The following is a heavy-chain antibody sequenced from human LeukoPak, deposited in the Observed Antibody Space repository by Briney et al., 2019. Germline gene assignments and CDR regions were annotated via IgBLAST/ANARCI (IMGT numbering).Heavy chain of an antibody. CDR1: GFTFSTYT. CDR2: ISSTSNTI. CDR3: ARCPRWAHFDY. J-gene: IGHJ4*02. V-gene: IGHV3-48*01. Sequence: PGGSLRRSCAASGFTFSTYTMNWVRQAPGQGLECVSSISSTSNTIYYADSVKGRFTISRDNAKNSLYLQMNSLRAEDTAVYYCARCPRWAHFDYWGQGTLVTVSS. D-gene: IGHD4-23*01.